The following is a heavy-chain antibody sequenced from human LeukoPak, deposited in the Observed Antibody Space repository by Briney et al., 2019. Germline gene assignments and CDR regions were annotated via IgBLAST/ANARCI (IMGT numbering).Heavy chain of an antibody. CDR2: IIPIFGTA. Sequence: AASVKVSCKASGGTFSSYAISWVRQAPGQGLEWMGGIIPIFGTANYAQKFQGRVTITADKSTSTAYMELSSLRSEDTAVYYCARLLYGDYVFDPWGQGTLVTVSS. D-gene: IGHD4-17*01. V-gene: IGHV1-69*06. J-gene: IGHJ5*02. CDR1: GGTFSSYA. CDR3: ARLLYGDYVFDP.